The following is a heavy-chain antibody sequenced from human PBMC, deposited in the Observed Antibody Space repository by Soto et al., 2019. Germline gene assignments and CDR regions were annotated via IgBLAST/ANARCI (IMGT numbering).Heavy chain of an antibody. D-gene: IGHD4-17*01. CDR2: INPNSGRT. CDR3: ARECGGTTANLDYYYFYMDV. J-gene: IGHJ6*03. V-gene: IGHV1-2*04. CDR1: GYAFSQYY. Sequence: QVQLVQSGAEVKKPGASVKVSCKASGYAFSQYYIHWMRQAPGQGLEWMGWINPNSGRTKFAQNFQGWVTMTRETSIKTVYMELSGLRSDATAVYYCARECGGTTANLDYYYFYMDVWGTGTTVTVSS.